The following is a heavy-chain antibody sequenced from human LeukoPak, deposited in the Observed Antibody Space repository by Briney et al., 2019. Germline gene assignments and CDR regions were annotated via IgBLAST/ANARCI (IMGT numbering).Heavy chain of an antibody. CDR2: IYYSGST. D-gene: IGHD6-13*01. CDR1: GGSISRSSYY. Sequence: PSETLSLTCTVSGGSISRSSYYWGWIRQPPGKGLEWIGSIYYSGSTYYNPSLKSRVTISVDTSKNQFSLKLSSVTAADTAVYYCALSPLGAAGTWSGLFDYWGQGTLVTVSS. CDR3: ALSPLGAAGTWSGLFDY. J-gene: IGHJ4*02. V-gene: IGHV4-39*01.